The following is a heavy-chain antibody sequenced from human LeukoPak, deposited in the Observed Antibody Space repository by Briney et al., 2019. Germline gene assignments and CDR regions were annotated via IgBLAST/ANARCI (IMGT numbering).Heavy chain of an antibody. Sequence: SSETLSLTCTVSGDSFTTYHWNWIRQPAGKGLEWIGRIYISGSTNYNPSLKSRVSVSADTSKTQISLRLTSVTAADTAVYCCARQIGGDWFDPWGQGTLVIVSP. CDR3: ARQIGGDWFDP. J-gene: IGHJ5*02. D-gene: IGHD3-16*01. V-gene: IGHV4-4*07. CDR1: GDSFTTYH. CDR2: IYISGST.